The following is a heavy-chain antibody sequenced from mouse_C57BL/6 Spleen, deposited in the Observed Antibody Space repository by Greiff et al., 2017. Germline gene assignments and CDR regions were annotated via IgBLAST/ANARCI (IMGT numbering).Heavy chain of an antibody. CDR1: GYTFTSYW. Sequence: QVQLQQPGAELVKPGASVKLSCKASGYTFTSYWMQWVKQRPGQGLEWIGEFDPSDSYTNYNQKFKGKATLTVDTSSSTAYMQLSSLTSEDSAVYYCARMKGGYDAMDYWGQGTSVTVSS. J-gene: IGHJ4*01. D-gene: IGHD3-2*02. CDR3: ARMKGGYDAMDY. CDR2: FDPSDSYT. V-gene: IGHV1-50*01.